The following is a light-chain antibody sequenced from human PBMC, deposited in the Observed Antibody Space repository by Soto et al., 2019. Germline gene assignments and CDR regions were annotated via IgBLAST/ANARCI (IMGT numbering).Light chain of an antibody. Sequence: QSALTQPRSVSGSPGQSVTIYCTGARSDVGGYRFVSWYQQHTDKAPKLMIYDVDKRHSGVPDRFSGSKSGNTASLTISGLQAEDEADYFCCPNAGEFTWVFGGGTKVTVL. CDR3: CPNAGEFTWV. V-gene: IGLV2-11*01. CDR1: RSDVGGYRF. J-gene: IGLJ3*02. CDR2: DVD.